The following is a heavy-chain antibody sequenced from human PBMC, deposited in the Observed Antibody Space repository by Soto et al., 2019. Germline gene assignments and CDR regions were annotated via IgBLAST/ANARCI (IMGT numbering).Heavy chain of an antibody. V-gene: IGHV1-8*01. Sequence: QVQLVQSGAEVKKPGASVKVSCKASGYTITSNDINWVRQATGQGREYLGWMNPNSGNTGYVQKFQGRRTMTSNTSISRAYMELSRLRSEDTAVYYWARGVNNGHNPRWFDPWGQGSLGTVSS. CDR2: MNPNSGNT. D-gene: IGHD1-1*01. J-gene: IGHJ5*02. CDR3: ARGVNNGHNPRWFDP. CDR1: GYTITSND.